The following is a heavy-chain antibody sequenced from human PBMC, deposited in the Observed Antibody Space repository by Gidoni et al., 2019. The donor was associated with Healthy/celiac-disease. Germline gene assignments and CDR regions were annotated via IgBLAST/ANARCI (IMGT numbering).Heavy chain of an antibody. CDR3: TRGGSHYYYMDV. CDR2: IRSKANSYAT. V-gene: IGHV3-73*02. J-gene: IGHJ6*03. D-gene: IGHD5-12*01. Sequence: EVQLVESGGGLVQPGGSLKLPCAASGCTFSGSAMHWGRQASGKGLEWVGRIRSKANSYATAYAASVKGRFTISRDDSKNTAYLQMNSLKTEDTAVYYCTRGGSHYYYMDVWGKGTTVTVSS. CDR1: GCTFSGSA.